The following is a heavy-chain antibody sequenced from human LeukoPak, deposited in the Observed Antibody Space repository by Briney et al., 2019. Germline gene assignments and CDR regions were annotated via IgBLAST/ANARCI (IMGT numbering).Heavy chain of an antibody. CDR2: ISSSSSYI. V-gene: IGHV3-21*01. CDR3: ARDRGLDYYDSSGYPFDY. J-gene: IGHJ4*02. D-gene: IGHD3-22*01. CDR1: GFTFDDYA. Sequence: GGSLRLSCAASGFTFDDYAMHWVRHAPGKGLEWVSSISSSSSYIYYADSVKGRFTISRDNAKNSLYLQMNSLRAEDTAVYYCARDRGLDYYDSSGYPFDYWGQGTLVTVSS.